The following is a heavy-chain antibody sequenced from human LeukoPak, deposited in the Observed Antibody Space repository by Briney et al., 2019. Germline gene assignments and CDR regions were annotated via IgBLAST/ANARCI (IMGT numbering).Heavy chain of an antibody. CDR2: ITPNSGGT. J-gene: IGHJ4*02. CDR1: GYTFSDYY. V-gene: IGHV1-2*02. Sequence: ASVKVSCKASGYTFSDYYIHWVRQAPGQGLEWMGWITPNSGGTKYAQKFQGRVTMTRDTSISTAYMELSRLRSDDTAVYYCARVMYYYDSSGYYYPAGDAFDIWGQGTLVTVSS. CDR3: ARVMYYYDSSGYYYPAGDAFDI. D-gene: IGHD3-22*01.